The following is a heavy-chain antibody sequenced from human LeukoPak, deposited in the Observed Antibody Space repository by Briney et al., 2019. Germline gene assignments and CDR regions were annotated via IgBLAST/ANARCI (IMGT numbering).Heavy chain of an antibody. CDR1: GGSISGHY. Sequence: SETLSLTCTVSGGSISGHYWSWIRRPPGKELEWIGYIYYSGSTDYNPSLRSRVTISVDTSKNQFSLKLSSVTAADTAVYYCARHYYDSTGYYVNDYWGQGTLVTVSS. J-gene: IGHJ4*02. V-gene: IGHV4-59*11. CDR3: ARHYYDSTGYYVNDY. CDR2: IYYSGST. D-gene: IGHD3-22*01.